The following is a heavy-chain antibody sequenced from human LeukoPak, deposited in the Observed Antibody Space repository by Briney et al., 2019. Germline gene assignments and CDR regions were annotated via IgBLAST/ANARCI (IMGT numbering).Heavy chain of an antibody. Sequence: ASVKVSCKASGYSFTRYFIHWVRQAPGQGLEWMGIIIPSDGSTSYAQKFQGRVTMTRDTSTSTVYMELSSLRSEDTAVYYCARGKVVTMVRGVIITYFAYWGQGTLVTVSS. CDR3: ARGKVVTMVRGVIITYFAY. D-gene: IGHD3-10*01. J-gene: IGHJ4*02. CDR2: IIPSDGST. CDR1: GYSFTRYF. V-gene: IGHV1-46*01.